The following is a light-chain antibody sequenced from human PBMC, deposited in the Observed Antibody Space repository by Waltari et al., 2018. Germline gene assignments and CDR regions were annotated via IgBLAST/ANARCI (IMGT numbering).Light chain of an antibody. J-gene: IGLJ1*01. CDR2: DVT. CDR3: CSYADGNTYV. Sequence: QSALTHPRSVSGSPGQSVTISCTGTGSDFGAHMYVSWYQHRPGEAPKVMIYDVTYRPSGVPDRFSGSKSGNTASLTISGLQAEDEADYFCCSYADGNTYVFGTGTKVTVL. CDR1: GSDFGAHMY. V-gene: IGLV2-11*01.